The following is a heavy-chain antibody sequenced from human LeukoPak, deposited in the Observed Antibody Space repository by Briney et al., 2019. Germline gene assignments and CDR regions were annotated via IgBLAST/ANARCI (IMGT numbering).Heavy chain of an antibody. Sequence: PGRSLRLSCAASGFTFSSYGMHWVRQAPGKGLEWVAVISYVGSNKYYADSVKGRFTISRDNSKNTLYLQMNSLRAEDTAVYYCAKNSDCSSTSCYSYYYGMDVWGQGTTVTVSS. CDR1: GFTFSSYG. CDR2: ISYVGSNK. V-gene: IGHV3-30*18. D-gene: IGHD2-2*01. CDR3: AKNSDCSSTSCYSYYYGMDV. J-gene: IGHJ6*02.